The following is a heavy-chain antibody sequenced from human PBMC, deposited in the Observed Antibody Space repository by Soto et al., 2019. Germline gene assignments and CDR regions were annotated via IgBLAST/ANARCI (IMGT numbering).Heavy chain of an antibody. CDR3: AHGSGWLLDY. V-gene: IGHV2-5*01. CDR2: IYWNDDN. D-gene: IGHD6-19*01. J-gene: IGHJ4*02. Sequence: QITLKESGPTLVTPTQTLTLTCTFSGFSLSDTAVGVGWIRQPPGKALEWLALIYWNDDNKYSPSLKTRLTITKDTSKNQVVLTMTNTDPVDTATYHCAHGSGWLLDYWGQGILVTVSS. CDR1: GFSLSDTAVG.